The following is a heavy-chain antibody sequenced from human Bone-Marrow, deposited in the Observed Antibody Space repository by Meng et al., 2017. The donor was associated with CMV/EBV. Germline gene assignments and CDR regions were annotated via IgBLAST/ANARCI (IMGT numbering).Heavy chain of an antibody. Sequence: QGRLQVSAEGLLKPSETLSSTCCVAGGSISLYYWSWIRQPPGKGLEWIGHINHSGSTNYNPSLKSRATMSVDTSKNHLSLKLSSVTAADTAVYYCARGPTRWAHDFDYWGQGTLVTASS. CDR2: INHSGST. CDR1: GGSISLYY. CDR3: ARGPTRWAHDFDY. D-gene: IGHD5-24*01. V-gene: IGHV4-59*12. J-gene: IGHJ4*02.